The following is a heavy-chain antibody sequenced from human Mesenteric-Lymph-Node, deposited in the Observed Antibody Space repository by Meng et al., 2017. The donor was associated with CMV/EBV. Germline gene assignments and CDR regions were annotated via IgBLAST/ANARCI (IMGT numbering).Heavy chain of an antibody. V-gene: IGHV4-34*01. D-gene: IGHD3-10*01. CDR3: VRGGAPYAFDI. J-gene: IGHJ3*02. Sequence: LTCAIDGGSFSGFYWSWIRQPPGTGLEWIGEINHSGNTNYNPSLKSRVTISVDTSKNQFSLKLSSVIAADTAVYYCVRGGAPYAFDIWGQGTMVTVSS. CDR1: GGSFSGFY. CDR2: INHSGNT.